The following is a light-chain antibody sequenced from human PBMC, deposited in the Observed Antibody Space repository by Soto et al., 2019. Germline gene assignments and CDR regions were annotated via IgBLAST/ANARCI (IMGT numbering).Light chain of an antibody. J-gene: IGKJ1*01. CDR1: QSLSKTY. CDR2: GAS. Sequence: EIGFTQSPGTLSSSPGERATLACRARQSLSKTYLAWYQKKPGQAPRLLIDGASNRATVTPDRFSGGGSGTDFTLNITIFEPAAFAVYYCQQYVSTPWTFGQGTKLEIQ. CDR3: QQYVSTPWT. V-gene: IGKV3-20*01.